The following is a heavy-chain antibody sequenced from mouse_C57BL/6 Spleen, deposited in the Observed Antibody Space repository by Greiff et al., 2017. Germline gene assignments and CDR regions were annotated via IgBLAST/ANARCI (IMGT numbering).Heavy chain of an antibody. CDR1: GFNIKNTY. V-gene: IGHV14-3*01. J-gene: IGHJ4*01. CDR2: IDPANGNT. CDR3: ARGIRLRGYYAMDY. D-gene: IGHD2-4*01. Sequence: DVKLVESVAELVRPGASVKLSCTASGFNIKNTYMHWVKQRPEQGLEWIGRIDPANGNTKYAPKFQGKATITADTSSNTAYLQLSSLTSEDTAIYYCARGIRLRGYYAMDYWGQGTSVTVSS.